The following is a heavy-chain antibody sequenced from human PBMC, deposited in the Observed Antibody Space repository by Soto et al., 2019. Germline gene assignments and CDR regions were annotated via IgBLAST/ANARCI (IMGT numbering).Heavy chain of an antibody. CDR2: IIPSYDRT. Sequence: SVKVSCKASGGTFSSYAIHWVRQAPGQGLEWLGKIIPSYDRTNYAQKFQGRVTVTADTYTTTAYMELSSLRSDDTAVYYCARDPSNDYGGDTFDYWGQGTLVTVSS. D-gene: IGHD4-17*01. J-gene: IGHJ4*02. CDR1: GGTFSSYA. V-gene: IGHV1-69*04. CDR3: ARDPSNDYGGDTFDY.